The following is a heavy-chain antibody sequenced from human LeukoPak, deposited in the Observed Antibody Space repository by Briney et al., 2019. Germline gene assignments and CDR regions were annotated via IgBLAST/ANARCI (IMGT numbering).Heavy chain of an antibody. J-gene: IGHJ4*02. D-gene: IGHD1-20*01. Sequence: SSETLSLTCTVSGYSISSGYYWGWIRQPPGKGLEWIGSIYHSGSTYYNPSLKSRVTISVDTSKNQFSVKLSSVTAADTAVYYCARVRRITGTTDFDYWGQGTLVTVSS. V-gene: IGHV4-38-2*02. CDR1: GYSISSGYY. CDR2: IYHSGST. CDR3: ARVRRITGTTDFDY.